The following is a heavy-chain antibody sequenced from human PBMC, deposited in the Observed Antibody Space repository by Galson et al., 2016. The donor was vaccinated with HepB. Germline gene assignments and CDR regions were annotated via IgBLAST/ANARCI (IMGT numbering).Heavy chain of an antibody. CDR1: GFTFSQYW. CDR2: ISYDGSNK. CDR3: ARDPLRTVVAPLFDY. V-gene: IGHV3-30*03. D-gene: IGHD4-23*01. Sequence: SLRLSCAASGFTFSQYWMSWVRQAPGKGLEWVAVISYDGSNKYYADSVKGRFTISRDNSKNTLYLQMNSLRAEDTAVYYCARDPLRTVVAPLFDYWGQGTLVTVSS. J-gene: IGHJ4*02.